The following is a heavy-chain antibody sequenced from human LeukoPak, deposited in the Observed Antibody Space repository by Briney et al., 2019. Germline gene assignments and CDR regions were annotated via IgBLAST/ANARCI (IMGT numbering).Heavy chain of an antibody. CDR1: GYTFTSYG. J-gene: IGHJ4*02. CDR3: ARAVGGHMVRGVHFNY. CDR2: ISAYNGNT. Sequence: ASVKVSCKASGYTFTSYGISWVRQAPGQRLEWMGWISAYNGNTNYAQKLQGRVTMTTDTSTSTAYMELRSLRSDDTAVYYCARAVGGHMVRGVHFNYWGQGTLVTVSS. D-gene: IGHD3-10*01. V-gene: IGHV1-18*01.